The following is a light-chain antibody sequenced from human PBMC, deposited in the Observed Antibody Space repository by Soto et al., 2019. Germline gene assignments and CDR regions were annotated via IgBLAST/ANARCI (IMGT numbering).Light chain of an antibody. CDR2: LGS. CDR1: QSLLHGNGYNY. J-gene: IGKJ5*01. Sequence: DIVMTQSPLSLPVTPGAPASISCRSSQSLLHGNGYNYLDWYLQKPGQSPQFLIYLGSNRASGVPDRFSGSGSGTDFTLKISRVEAEYVGVYYLMQGLQTPITFGQGTRLEIK. V-gene: IGKV2-28*01. CDR3: MQGLQTPIT.